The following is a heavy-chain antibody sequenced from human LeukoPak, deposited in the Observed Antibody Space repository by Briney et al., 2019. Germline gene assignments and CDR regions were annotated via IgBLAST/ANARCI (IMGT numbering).Heavy chain of an antibody. CDR1: GGSISSYY. D-gene: IGHD6-13*01. Sequence: TSETLSLTCTVSGGSISSYYWSWIRQPPGKGLEWIGYIYYSGSTNYNPSLKSRVTISVDTSKNQFSLKLSSVTAADTAVYYCARYLIAAAGHRGAFDIWGQGTMVTVSS. CDR3: ARYLIAAAGHRGAFDI. J-gene: IGHJ3*02. CDR2: IYYSGST. V-gene: IGHV4-59*12.